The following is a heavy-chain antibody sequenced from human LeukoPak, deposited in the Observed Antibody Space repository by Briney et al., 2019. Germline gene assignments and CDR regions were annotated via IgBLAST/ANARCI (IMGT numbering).Heavy chain of an antibody. V-gene: IGHV3-23*01. J-gene: IGHJ4*02. CDR3: AKRGVVIRVILVGFHKEAYYFDS. Sequence: GGSLRLSCAVSGITLSNYGMSWVRQTPGKGLEWVAGISDSGGSTNYADSVKGRFTISRDNPKNTLYLQMNSLRAEDTAVYFCAKRGVVIRVILVGFHKEAYYFDSWGQGALVTVST. D-gene: IGHD3-22*01. CDR2: ISDSGGST. CDR1: GITLSNYG.